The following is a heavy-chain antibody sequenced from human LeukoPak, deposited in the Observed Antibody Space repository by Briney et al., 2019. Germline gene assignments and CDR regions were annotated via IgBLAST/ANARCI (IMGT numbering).Heavy chain of an antibody. CDR2: XYXTXST. D-gene: IGHD2-15*01. V-gene: IGHV4-59*01. J-gene: IGHJ5*02. CDR1: GDXISXXX. Sequence: SETLSLTCTVSGDXISXXXXXXIXXXXXKXXEXIXXXYXTXSTNSNPSLKSRVTISVDTSKNQFSLNLRSVTAADTAVYYCAKEDRGYCSGGTCKYPFDPWGQGTLVTVSS. CDR3: AKEDRGYCSGGTCKYPFDP.